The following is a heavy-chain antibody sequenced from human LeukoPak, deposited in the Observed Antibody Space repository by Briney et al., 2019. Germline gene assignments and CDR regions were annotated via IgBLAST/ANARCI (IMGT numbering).Heavy chain of an antibody. V-gene: IGHV3-48*02. CDR2: LRSSGDTI. J-gene: IGHJ4*02. CDR3: ARDPEALDY. CDR1: GFTFSGYS. Sequence: GGSLRLSCAASGFTFSGYSMNLVRQAPGKGLEWLAYLRSSGDTIYYADSVKGRFTISRDIAKNSLYLQMSSLRDEDTAVYYCARDPEALDYWGQGTLVTVSS.